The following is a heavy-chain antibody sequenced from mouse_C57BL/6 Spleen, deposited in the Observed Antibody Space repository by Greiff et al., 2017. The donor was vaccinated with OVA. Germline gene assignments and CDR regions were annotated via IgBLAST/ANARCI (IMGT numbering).Heavy chain of an antibody. Sequence: QVQLQQPGAELVRPGSSVKLSCKASGYTFTSYWMHWVKQRPIQGLEWIGNIDPSDSETHYNQKFKDKATLTVDKSSSTAYMQLSSLTSEDSAVYYCARGGYGSRYWYFDVWGTGTTVTGSS. CDR1: GYTFTSYW. V-gene: IGHV1-52*01. CDR3: ARGGYGSRYWYFDV. J-gene: IGHJ1*03. CDR2: IDPSDSET. D-gene: IGHD1-1*01.